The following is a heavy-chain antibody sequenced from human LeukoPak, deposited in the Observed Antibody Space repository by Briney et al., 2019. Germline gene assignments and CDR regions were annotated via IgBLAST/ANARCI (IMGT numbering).Heavy chain of an antibody. CDR1: GFTFGDYA. J-gene: IGHJ4*02. CDR2: IRSKAYGGTT. Sequence: GGSLRLSCTASGFTFGDYAMSWVRQAPGKGREWVGFIRSKAYGGTTEYAASVKGRFTISRDDSKSIAYLQMNSLKTEDTAVYYCTRVVVTAIEFVDYWGQGTLVTVSS. V-gene: IGHV3-49*04. CDR3: TRVVVTAIEFVDY. D-gene: IGHD2-21*02.